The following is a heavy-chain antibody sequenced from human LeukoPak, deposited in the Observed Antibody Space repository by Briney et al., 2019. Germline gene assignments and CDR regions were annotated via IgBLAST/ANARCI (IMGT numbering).Heavy chain of an antibody. J-gene: IGHJ4*02. D-gene: IGHD3-22*01. Sequence: ASVKVSCKASGYTFTTYGIAWVRRAPGQGLEWMGWISAYNGNTNSAQKLQGRVTMTTDTSTSTAYTELRSLRSDDTAVYYCARHYYDSSGYSDYWGQGTLVTVSS. CDR2: ISAYNGNT. CDR3: ARHYYDSSGYSDY. V-gene: IGHV1-18*01. CDR1: GYTFTTYG.